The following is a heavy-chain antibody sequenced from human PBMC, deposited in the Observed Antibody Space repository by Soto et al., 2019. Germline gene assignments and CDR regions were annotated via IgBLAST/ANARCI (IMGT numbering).Heavy chain of an antibody. CDR1: GYTFTSYG. CDR2: ISAYSGST. CDR3: ARSIAAAVDFDY. Sequence: QVQLVQSGAEVKKPGASVKFSCKASGYTFTSYGISWVRQAPGQGLEWMGWISAYSGSTNYAQKLQGRVTMTTDTSTSKAYMELRSLRSDDTAVYYCARSIAAAVDFDYWGQGTLVTVSS. J-gene: IGHJ4*02. D-gene: IGHD6-13*01. V-gene: IGHV1-18*01.